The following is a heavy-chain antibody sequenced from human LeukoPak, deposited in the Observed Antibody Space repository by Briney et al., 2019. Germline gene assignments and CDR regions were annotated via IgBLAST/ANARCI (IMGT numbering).Heavy chain of an antibody. J-gene: IGHJ6*03. Sequence: GGSLRLSCAASGFTFSSYGMSWVRQAPGKGLEWVSAINTSGGSTYYADSVKGRFTISRDNSKNTLYLQMNSLRAEDTAIYYCAKNGDRGAYCSGGSCYPYFYYYMDVWGKGTAVTISS. CDR1: GFTFSSYG. V-gene: IGHV3-23*01. CDR2: INTSGGST. D-gene: IGHD2-15*01. CDR3: AKNGDRGAYCSGGSCYPYFYYYMDV.